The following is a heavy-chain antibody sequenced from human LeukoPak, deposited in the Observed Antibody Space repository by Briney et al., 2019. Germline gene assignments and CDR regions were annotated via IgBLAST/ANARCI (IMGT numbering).Heavy chain of an antibody. Sequence: ASVKVSCKASGYTFTGYYMHWVRQAPGQGLEWMGWMNPNSGNTGYAQKFQGRVTMTRNTSISTAYMELSSLRSEDTAVYYCASMSSRGAAAGTRWFDPWGQGTLVTVSS. J-gene: IGHJ5*02. CDR3: ASMSSRGAAAGTRWFDP. V-gene: IGHV1-8*02. CDR1: GYTFTGYY. CDR2: MNPNSGNT. D-gene: IGHD6-13*01.